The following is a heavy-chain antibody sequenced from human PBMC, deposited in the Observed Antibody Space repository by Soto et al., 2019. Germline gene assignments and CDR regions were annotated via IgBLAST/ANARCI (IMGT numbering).Heavy chain of an antibody. CDR3: ARGQYQLLWNFVDYGMDV. D-gene: IGHD2-2*01. CDR2: ISYDGSNK. CDR1: GFTFSSYA. V-gene: IGHV3-30-3*01. J-gene: IGHJ6*02. Sequence: QLGGSLRLSCAASGFTFSSYAMHWVRQAPGKGLEWVAVISYDGSNKYYADSVKGRFTISRDNSKNTLYLQMNSLRAEDTAVYYCARGQYQLLWNFVDYGMDVWGQGTTVTVSS.